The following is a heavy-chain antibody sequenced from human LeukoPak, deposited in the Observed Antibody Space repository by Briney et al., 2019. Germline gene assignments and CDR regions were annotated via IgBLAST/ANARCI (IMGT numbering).Heavy chain of an antibody. V-gene: IGHV4-39*07. D-gene: IGHD3-22*01. CDR3: ARDPASYYYDTRAFDY. J-gene: IGHJ4*02. CDR2: VHYSGRT. Sequence: SETLSLTCTVSGGSISSSSYFWGWIRQTPGKGLEWIGSVHYSGRTNFNPSFRSRVTMSIDTAKNHLSLRLTSVTAADTAVYYCARDPASYYYDTRAFDYWGQGTLVAVSS. CDR1: GGSISSSSYF.